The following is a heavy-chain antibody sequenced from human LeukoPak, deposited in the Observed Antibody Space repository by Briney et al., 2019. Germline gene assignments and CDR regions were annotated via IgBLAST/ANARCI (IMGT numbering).Heavy chain of an antibody. J-gene: IGHJ1*01. CDR1: GGSISSYY. Sequence: SETLSLTCTVSGGSISSYYWSWIRQPAGKGLEWIGRIYTSGSTNYNPSLKSRVTMSVDTSKNQFSLKLSSVTAADTAVYYCATTGDCSSTSCPGDFQHWARAPWSPSPQ. D-gene: IGHD2-2*01. V-gene: IGHV4-4*07. CDR2: IYTSGST. CDR3: ATTGDCSSTSCPGDFQH.